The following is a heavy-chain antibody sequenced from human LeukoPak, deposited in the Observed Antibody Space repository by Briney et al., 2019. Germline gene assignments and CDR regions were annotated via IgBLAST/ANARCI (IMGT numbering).Heavy chain of an antibody. V-gene: IGHV3-48*01. CDR2: ISSSSSTI. Sequence: PGGSLRLSCAASGFTFGSYSMNWVRQAPGKGLEWVSYISSSSSTIYYADSVKGRFTISRDNAKNSLYLQMNSLRAEDTAVYYCASTYGSGSYCNPWGQGTLVTVSS. D-gene: IGHD3-10*01. J-gene: IGHJ5*02. CDR1: GFTFGSYS. CDR3: ASTYGSGSYCNP.